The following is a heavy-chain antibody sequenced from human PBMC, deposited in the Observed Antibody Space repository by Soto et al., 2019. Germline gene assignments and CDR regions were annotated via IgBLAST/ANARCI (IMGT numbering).Heavy chain of an antibody. J-gene: IGHJ4*02. CDR2: ISAYNGNT. Sequence: QVQLVQSGAEVKKPGASVKVSCKASGYTFTNYGISWVRQAPGQGLEWMGWISAYNGNTNYAQKLQGRVNMTTDTSTSTDYIELRILRSDDTAVYYCARDSPPVDYWGQGTLVTVSS. CDR3: ARDSPPVDY. V-gene: IGHV1-18*01. CDR1: GYTFTNYG.